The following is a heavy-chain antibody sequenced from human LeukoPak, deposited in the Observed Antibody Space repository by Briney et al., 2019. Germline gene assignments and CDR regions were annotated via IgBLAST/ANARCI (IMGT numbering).Heavy chain of an antibody. CDR1: GFTLSSYS. CDR3: ARDEVGATTDPFDI. V-gene: IGHV3-21*01. CDR2: ISSSSAYI. J-gene: IGHJ3*02. Sequence: NPGGSLGLSCAASGFTLSSYSMNWVRQAPGKGLEWVSSISSSSAYIHYADSVKGRFTISRDNAKNSLYLQMNSLRAEDTAVYYCARDEVGATTDPFDIWGLGTMVTVSS. D-gene: IGHD1-26*01.